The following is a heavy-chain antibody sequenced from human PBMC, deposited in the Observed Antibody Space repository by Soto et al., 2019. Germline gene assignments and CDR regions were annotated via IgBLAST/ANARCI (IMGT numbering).Heavy chain of an antibody. Sequence: GVSLRLSCTASGFTFGDYAMSWFRQAPGKGLEWVGFIRSKADGGTTEYAASVKGRFTISRDDSKSIAYLQMNSLKTEDTAVYYCTSGSDSYYYYYYGTAVWGKGTTVAVSS. CDR2: IRSKADGGTT. CDR3: TSGSDSYYYYYYGTAV. J-gene: IGHJ6*04. V-gene: IGHV3-49*03. CDR1: GFTFGDYA. D-gene: IGHD1-26*01.